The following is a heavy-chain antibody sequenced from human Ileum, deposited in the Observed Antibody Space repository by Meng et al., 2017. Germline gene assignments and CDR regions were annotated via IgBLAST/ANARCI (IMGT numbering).Heavy chain of an antibody. D-gene: IGHD2-15*01. Sequence: SETLSLTCTVSGGAFRSSSYYWAWIRQPPGKGLEWIGYIDNRGDSYYSSSLKSRVTMSADTSKNQISLNLNSVTAADAAVYFCARGLTGWSKKDSFDVWGQGTMVTVSS. J-gene: IGHJ3*01. CDR2: IDNRGDS. V-gene: IGHV4-39*07. CDR3: ARGLTGWSKKDSFDV. CDR1: GGAFRSSSYY.